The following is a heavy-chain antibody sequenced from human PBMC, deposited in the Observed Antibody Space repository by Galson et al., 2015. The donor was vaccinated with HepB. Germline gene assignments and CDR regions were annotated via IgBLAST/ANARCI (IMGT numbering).Heavy chain of an antibody. CDR2: ISYDGSNK. CDR3: ARENQEYYYDSSGALDI. J-gene: IGHJ3*02. CDR1: GFTFSSYA. Sequence: SLRLSCAASGFTFSSYAMHWVRQAPGKGLEWVAVISYDGSNKYYADSVKGRFTISRDNSKNTLYLQMNSLRDEDTAVYYCARENQEYYYDSSGALDIWGQGTMVTVSS. D-gene: IGHD3-22*01. V-gene: IGHV3-30*04.